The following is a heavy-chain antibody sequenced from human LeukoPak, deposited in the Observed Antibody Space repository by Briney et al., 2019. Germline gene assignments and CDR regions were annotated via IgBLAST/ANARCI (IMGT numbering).Heavy chain of an antibody. CDR2: IYYSGST. V-gene: IGHV4-59*01. CDR1: GGSISSYY. Sequence: SETLSLTCTVSGGSISSYYWSWIRQPPGKGLEWIGYIYYSGSTNYNPSLKSRVTISVDTSKNQFSLRLSSVTAADTAVYYCARTTVTTGPYFDYWGQGTLVTVSS. CDR3: ARTTVTTGPYFDY. D-gene: IGHD4-11*01. J-gene: IGHJ4*02.